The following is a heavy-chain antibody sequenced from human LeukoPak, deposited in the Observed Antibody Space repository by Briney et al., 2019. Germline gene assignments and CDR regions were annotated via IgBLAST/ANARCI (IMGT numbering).Heavy chain of an antibody. CDR3: ARVDCSSTRQYYYYGMDV. D-gene: IGHD2-2*01. CDR1: GGPISSFY. Sequence: SETLSLTCTVSGGPISSFYWSWIRQPQGRGLEWIGYIYYSGSTNYNPSLKIRVTISVDTSKKQFSLKLSSVTAADTAVYYCARVDCSSTRQYYYYGMDVWGQGATVTVCS. J-gene: IGHJ6*02. V-gene: IGHV4-59*01. CDR2: IYYSGST.